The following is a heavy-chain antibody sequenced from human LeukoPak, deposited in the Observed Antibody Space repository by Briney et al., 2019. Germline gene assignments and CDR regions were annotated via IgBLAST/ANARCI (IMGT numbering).Heavy chain of an antibody. V-gene: IGHV1-2*02. J-gene: IGHJ1*01. CDR3: ARDLDYGGNSLYFQH. D-gene: IGHD4-23*01. CDR1: GYTFTGYY. Sequence: ASVKVSCKASGYTFTGYYMHWVRQAPGQGLEWMGWINPNSGGTNYAQKFQGRVTMTRDTSISTAYMELSRLRSDDTAVYYCARDLDYGGNSLYFQHWGQGTLVTVSS. CDR2: INPNSGGT.